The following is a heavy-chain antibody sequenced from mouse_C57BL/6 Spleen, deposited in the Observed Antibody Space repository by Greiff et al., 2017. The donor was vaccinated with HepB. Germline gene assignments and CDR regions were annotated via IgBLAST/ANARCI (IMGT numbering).Heavy chain of an antibody. V-gene: IGHV1-80*01. CDR1: GYAFSSYW. CDR3: ARETGYWYFDV. J-gene: IGHJ1*03. Sequence: VQLQESGAELVKPGASVKISCKASGYAFSSYWMNWVKQRPGKGLEWIGQIYPGDGDTNDNGKFKGKATLTADKSSSTAYMQLSSLTSEDSAVYFCARETGYWYFDVWGTGTTVTVSS. D-gene: IGHD4-1*01. CDR2: IYPGDGDT.